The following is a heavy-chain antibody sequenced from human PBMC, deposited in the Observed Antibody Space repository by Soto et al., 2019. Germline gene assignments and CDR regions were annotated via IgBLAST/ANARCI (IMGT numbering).Heavy chain of an antibody. V-gene: IGHV4-59*01. CDR1: GGSISSYY. Sequence: SETLSLTCTVSGGSISSYYWSWIRQPPGKGLEWIGYIYYSRSTNYNPSLKSRVTISVDTSKNQFSLKLSSVTAADTAVYYCARVVGYSTGYYYYYMDFWGKGTTVTVSS. CDR2: IYYSRST. CDR3: ARVVGYSTGYYYYYMDF. J-gene: IGHJ6*03. D-gene: IGHD4-4*01.